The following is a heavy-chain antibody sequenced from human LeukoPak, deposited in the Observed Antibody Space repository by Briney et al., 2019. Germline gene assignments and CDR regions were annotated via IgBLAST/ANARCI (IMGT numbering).Heavy chain of an antibody. CDR1: GFTFSSCG. Sequence: GGSLRLSCAASGFTFSSCGFNWVRQAPGKGLEWVSSSGPTGTDRYDADSVRGRFTISRDNAKNSMYLQMDSLRDEATAVYYCATETIGRHYDYWGQGTLLTVSS. V-gene: IGHV3-21*01. CDR3: ATETIGRHYDY. CDR2: SGPTGTDR. D-gene: IGHD1-14*01. J-gene: IGHJ4*02.